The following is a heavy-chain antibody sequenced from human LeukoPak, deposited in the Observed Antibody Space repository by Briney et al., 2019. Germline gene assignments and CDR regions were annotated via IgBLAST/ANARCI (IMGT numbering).Heavy chain of an antibody. V-gene: IGHV1-2*06. D-gene: IGHD3-9*01. CDR2: INPNSGGT. CDR1: GYTFTGYY. CDR3: ARDPDISTNWFDP. Sequence: ASVKVSCKASGYTFTGYYMHWVRQAPGQGLEWMGRINPNSGGTNYAQKFQGRVTMTTDTSTSTAYMELRSLRSDDTAVYYCARDPDISTNWFDPWGQGTLVTVSS. J-gene: IGHJ5*02.